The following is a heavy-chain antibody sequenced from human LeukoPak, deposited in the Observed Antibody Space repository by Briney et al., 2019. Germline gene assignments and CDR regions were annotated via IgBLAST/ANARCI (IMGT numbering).Heavy chain of an antibody. CDR3: ASHYYGLGSCDP. D-gene: IGHD3-10*01. J-gene: IGHJ5*01. CDR2: IYTSGST. Sequence: PSQTLSLTCTVSGDSISSGSYYWSWIRQPAGQGLEWIGRIYTSGSTNYNPTLQSRVTISVDTSKNEFSLNLRSVTAADTAVYYCASHYYGLGSCDPWGQGNLVTVSS. V-gene: IGHV4-61*02. CDR1: GDSISSGSYY.